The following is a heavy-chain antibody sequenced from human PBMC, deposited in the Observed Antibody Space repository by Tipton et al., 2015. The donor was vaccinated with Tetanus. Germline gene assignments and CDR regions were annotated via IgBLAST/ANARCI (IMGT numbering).Heavy chain of an antibody. CDR2: IDPGGSYV. J-gene: IGHJ5*02. Sequence: QLVQSGAEVKMPGEPVRISCKGSGYRFTTYWITWVRQMPGQGLEWMGTIDPGGSYVNYSPSFQGLVTISTDQSISTAYLQWSGLKASDTAMYFCARHLPNWKDDHWGQGTLVTVPS. V-gene: IGHV5-10-1*01. CDR1: GYRFTTYW. D-gene: IGHD1-20*01. CDR3: ARHLPNWKDDH.